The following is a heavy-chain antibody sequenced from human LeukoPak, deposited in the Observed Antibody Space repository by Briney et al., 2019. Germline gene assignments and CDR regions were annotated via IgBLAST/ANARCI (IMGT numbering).Heavy chain of an antibody. V-gene: IGHV1-2*06. CDR2: INPNSGDT. Sequence: ASVKVSCKASGYTFTGYYMNWVRRAPGQGLEWMGRINPNSGDTDYAQKFQGRVTLTRDRSITTAYLELSRLTSDDTAVYFCARDRIAAAPGWFGPWGQGTLVTVSS. CDR3: ARDRIAAAPGWFGP. J-gene: IGHJ5*02. CDR1: GYTFTGYY. D-gene: IGHD6-13*01.